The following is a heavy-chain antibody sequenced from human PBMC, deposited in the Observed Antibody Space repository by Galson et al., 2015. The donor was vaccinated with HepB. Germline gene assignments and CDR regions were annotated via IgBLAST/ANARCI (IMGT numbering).Heavy chain of an antibody. CDR2: VSESDRTR. Sequence: SLRLSCAASGFKITDYYMTWIRQAPGKGLEWISHVSESDRTRYYADSVKGRFAISRDNAKNSLVPQMNSLRGEDTAVYFCARVNATSGLDYWGRGTLATVSS. CDR1: GFKITDYY. CDR3: ARVNATSGLDY. D-gene: IGHD2-2*01. J-gene: IGHJ4*02. V-gene: IGHV3-11*01.